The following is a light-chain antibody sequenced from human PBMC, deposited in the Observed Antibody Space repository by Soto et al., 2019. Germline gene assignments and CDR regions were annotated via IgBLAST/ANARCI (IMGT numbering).Light chain of an antibody. J-gene: IGKJ1*01. V-gene: IGKV3-15*01. CDR3: QQYNNWPRT. CDR1: QSVSSN. CDR2: GAS. Sequence: EIVMTQSPATLSVSPGERATLSCRASQSVSSNLAWYQQKPGQAPRLLIYGASTTATGIPARFSGSGSGTEFTPTICCLQSEDFAVYYCQQYNNWPRTFGQGTKVEIK.